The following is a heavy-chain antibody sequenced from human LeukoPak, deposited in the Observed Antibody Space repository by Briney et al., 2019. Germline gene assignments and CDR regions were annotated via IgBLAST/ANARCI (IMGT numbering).Heavy chain of an antibody. J-gene: IGHJ4*02. Sequence: PGGSLRLSCAASGFTFSSYARSWVRQAPGKGLEWVSAISGSGGSTYYADSVKGRFTISRDNSKNTLYLQMNSLRAEDTAVYYCAKDAVVGHTVVYYFDYWGQETLVTVSS. CDR3: AKDAVVGHTVVYYFDY. CDR1: GFTFSSYA. V-gene: IGHV3-23*01. D-gene: IGHD4-23*01. CDR2: ISGSGGST.